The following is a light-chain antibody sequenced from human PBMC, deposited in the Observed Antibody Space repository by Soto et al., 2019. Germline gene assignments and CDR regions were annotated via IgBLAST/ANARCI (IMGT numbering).Light chain of an antibody. CDR2: HNS. Sequence: QSVLTQPPSVSGAPGQRVTISCTGSSSNIGAGYDVHWYQQLPGTAPKLLIYHNSNRPSGVPDRFSGSKSGTSASLAITGLQAEDEADYYCQSYGSSLSGSRVFGTGTKVTVL. CDR3: QSYGSSLSGSRV. J-gene: IGLJ1*01. V-gene: IGLV1-40*01. CDR1: SSNIGAGYD.